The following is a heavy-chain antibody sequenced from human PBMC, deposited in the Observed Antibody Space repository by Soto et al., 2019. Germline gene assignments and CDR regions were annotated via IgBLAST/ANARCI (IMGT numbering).Heavy chain of an antibody. V-gene: IGHV1-46*03. Sequence: QVQLVQSGAEVKKPGASVKVSCRASGYPFTNYYIHWVRQAPGQGLEYMGVINPNGGSTNYPQKFQCRVTMARDTSTSTVYMELSSLRAEYASVYYCVRAESECRFTVCAYYFDYWGQGTLVTFSS. J-gene: IGHJ4*02. D-gene: IGHD3-16*02. CDR2: INPNGGST. CDR1: GYPFTNYY. CDR3: VRAESECRFTVCAYYFDY.